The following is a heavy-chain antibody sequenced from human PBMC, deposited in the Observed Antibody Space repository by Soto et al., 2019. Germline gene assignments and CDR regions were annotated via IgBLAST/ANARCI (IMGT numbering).Heavy chain of an antibody. CDR1: GFIFSSYA. CDR2: ISGSGGST. Sequence: PGGSLRLSCAASGFIFSSYAMSWVRQAPGKGLEWVSAISGSGGSTYYADSVKGRFTISRDNSKNTLYLQMNSLRAEDTAVYYCATSSSWLWNWFDPWGQGTLVTVSS. V-gene: IGHV3-23*01. J-gene: IGHJ5*02. CDR3: ATSSSWLWNWFDP. D-gene: IGHD6-13*01.